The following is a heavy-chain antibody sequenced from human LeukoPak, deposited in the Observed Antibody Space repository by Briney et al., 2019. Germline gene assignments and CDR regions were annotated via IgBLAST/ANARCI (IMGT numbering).Heavy chain of an antibody. CDR1: GFTFSNYG. Sequence: GGSLRLSCAASGFTFSNYGMHWVRQVTGKGLEWVSAINTAGDTYYPGSVKGRFSISRENAKNSLYLQMYTLTAEDTAVYYXXXXXXXXXXXXXXXXXXXWGHGTRSPSP. J-gene: IGHJ6*02. CDR3: XXXXXXXXXXXXXXXXXX. V-gene: IGHV3-13*01. CDR2: INTAGDT.